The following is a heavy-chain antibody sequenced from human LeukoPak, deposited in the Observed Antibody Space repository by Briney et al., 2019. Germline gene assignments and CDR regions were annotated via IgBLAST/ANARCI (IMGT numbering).Heavy chain of an antibody. V-gene: IGHV3-30*18. D-gene: IGHD3-22*01. CDR1: GFSFSSYS. CDR3: AKDPYGYYYDSSGSAGSFGDY. CDR2: ISYDGSNK. Sequence: QTGGSLRLSCAASGFSFSSYSMHWVRQAPGKGLEWVAVISYDGSNKYYADSVKGRFTISRDNSKNTLYLQMNSLRAEDTAVYYCAKDPYGYYYDSSGSAGSFGDYWGQGTLVTVSS. J-gene: IGHJ4*02.